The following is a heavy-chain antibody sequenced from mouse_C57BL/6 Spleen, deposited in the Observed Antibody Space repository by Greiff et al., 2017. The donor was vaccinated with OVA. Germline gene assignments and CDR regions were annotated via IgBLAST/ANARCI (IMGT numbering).Heavy chain of an antibody. J-gene: IGHJ4*01. D-gene: IGHD1-1*01. Sequence: EVKVVESGGGLVKPGGSLKLSCAASGFTFSDYGMHWVRQAPEKGLEWVAYISSGSSTIYYADTVKGRFTISRDNAKNTLFLQMTSLRSEDTAMYYCARVDYYGSSSYYAMDYWGQGTSVTVSS. CDR1: GFTFSDYG. V-gene: IGHV5-17*01. CDR2: ISSGSSTI. CDR3: ARVDYYGSSSYYAMDY.